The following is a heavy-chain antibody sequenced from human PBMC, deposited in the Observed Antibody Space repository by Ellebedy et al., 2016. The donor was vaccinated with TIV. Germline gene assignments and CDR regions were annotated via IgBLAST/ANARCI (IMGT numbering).Heavy chain of an antibody. CDR1: GFTFSNYA. J-gene: IGHJ4*02. D-gene: IGHD4/OR15-4a*01. CDR2: ITGSGGNT. Sequence: PGGSLRLSCVASGFTFSNYAMSWVRQAPGKGLEWVSSITGSGGNTYLADSVKGRFTISSDNSKNTMYLQMNSLRAEDTAVYYCSKEIHPMTIAYWGQGTLVTVSS. CDR3: SKEIHPMTIAY. V-gene: IGHV3-23*01.